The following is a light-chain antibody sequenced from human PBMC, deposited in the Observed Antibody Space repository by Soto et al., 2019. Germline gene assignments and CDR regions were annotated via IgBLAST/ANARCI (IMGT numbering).Light chain of an antibody. CDR3: SSYAGSSNV. J-gene: IGLJ1*01. V-gene: IGLV2-8*01. CDR2: EVN. CDR1: SSDVGGYNY. Sequence: QSALTQPPSASGSPGQSVAISCTGTSSDVGGYNYVSWYQQHSGKAPKLTIYEVNKRPSGVPDRFSGSKSGNTASLTVSGLQAEDEADYYCSSYAGSSNVFGTGTKVTVL.